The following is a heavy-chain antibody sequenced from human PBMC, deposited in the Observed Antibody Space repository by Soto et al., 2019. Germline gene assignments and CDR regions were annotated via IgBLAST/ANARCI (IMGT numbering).Heavy chain of an antibody. CDR3: ARDRVRSWNPSPKGMDV. V-gene: IGHV3-7*01. J-gene: IGHJ6*03. D-gene: IGHD1-1*01. CDR2: IKQDGSEK. CDR1: GFTFSSYW. Sequence: GGSLRLSCAASGFTFSSYWMSWVRQAPGKGLEWVANIKQDGSEKYYVDSVKGRFTISRDNAKNSLYLQMNSLRAEDTAVYYCARDRVRSWNPSPKGMDVWGKGTTVTVSS.